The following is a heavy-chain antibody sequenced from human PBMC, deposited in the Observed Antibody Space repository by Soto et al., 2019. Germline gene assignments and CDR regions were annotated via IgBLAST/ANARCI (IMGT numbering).Heavy chain of an antibody. V-gene: IGHV1-46*03. Sequence: ASVKVSCKATGYTFTSHYMHWVRQAPGQGLELMGAINPSGGSTSYAQKFQGRVTMTRDTSTSTVYMEVSSLRSEDTAVYYCARDPGVVAGADHYYYYMDVWGKGTTVTVSS. CDR2: INPSGGST. D-gene: IGHD6-19*01. CDR3: ARDPGVVAGADHYYYYMDV. J-gene: IGHJ6*03. CDR1: GYTFTSHY.